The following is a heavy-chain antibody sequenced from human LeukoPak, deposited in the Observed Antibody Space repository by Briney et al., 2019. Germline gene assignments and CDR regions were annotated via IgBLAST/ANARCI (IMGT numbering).Heavy chain of an antibody. CDR2: TYYRSKWYN. J-gene: IGHJ6*02. V-gene: IGHV6-1*01. D-gene: IGHD6-6*01. CDR3: ARRGPAGSSSSGMDV. CDR1: GDILSGNSAA. Sequence: SQTLSLTCAISGDILSGNSAAWNWIRQSPSRGLEWLGRTYYRSKWYNDYAVSVKSRITINPDTTKNQFSLQLNSVTPEDTAVYYCARRGPAGSSSSGMDVWGQGTTVTVSS.